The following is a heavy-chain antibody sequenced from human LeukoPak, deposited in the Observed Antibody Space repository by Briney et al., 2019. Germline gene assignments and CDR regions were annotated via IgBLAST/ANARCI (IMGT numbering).Heavy chain of an antibody. Sequence: GGSLRLSCAASGFTFSSYAMHWVRQAPGKGLEWVAVISYDGSNKYYADSVKGRFTISRDNSKNTLYLQMNSLRAEDTAVYYCARGMEGWYPLVLYDAFDIWGQGTMVTVSS. CDR2: ISYDGSNK. CDR3: ARGMEGWYPLVLYDAFDI. CDR1: GFTFSSYA. V-gene: IGHV3-30-3*01. D-gene: IGHD6-19*01. J-gene: IGHJ3*02.